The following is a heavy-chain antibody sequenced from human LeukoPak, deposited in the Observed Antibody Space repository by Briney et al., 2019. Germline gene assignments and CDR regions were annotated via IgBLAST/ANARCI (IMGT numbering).Heavy chain of an antibody. CDR1: GFPFSVYG. CDR3: ARESIYCSSTSCGFDP. CDR2: ISSSSDYM. D-gene: IGHD2-2*01. Sequence: PGGSLRLSCEASGFPFSVYGMNWVRQAPGKGLEWVSFISSSSDYMCYADSVKGRFTISRDNANGSPYLHMNSLRAEDTAIYYCARESIYCSSTSCGFDPWGQGTLVTVSS. V-gene: IGHV3-21*01. J-gene: IGHJ5*02.